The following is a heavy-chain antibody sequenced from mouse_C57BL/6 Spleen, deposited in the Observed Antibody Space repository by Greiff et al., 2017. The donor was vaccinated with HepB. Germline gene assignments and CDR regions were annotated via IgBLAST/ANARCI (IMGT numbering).Heavy chain of an antibody. V-gene: IGHV1-42*01. CDR2: INPSTGGT. D-gene: IGHD2-5*01. J-gene: IGHJ2*01. CDR1: GYSFTGYY. Sequence: VQLQQSGPELVKPGASVKISCKASGYSFTGYYMNWVKQSPEKSLEWIGEINPSTGGTTYNQKFKAKATLTVDKSSSTAYMQLKSLTSEDSAVYYCARGDYSNYFDYWGQGTTLTVSS. CDR3: ARGDYSNYFDY.